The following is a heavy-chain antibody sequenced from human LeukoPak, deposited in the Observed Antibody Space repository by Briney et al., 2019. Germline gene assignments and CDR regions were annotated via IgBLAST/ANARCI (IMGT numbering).Heavy chain of an antibody. J-gene: IGHJ4*02. Sequence: SQTLSLTCAIPGDSVSSNTATWNWIRQSPSRGLEWLGRTYYRSKWYNDYAVSVKSRISINPDTSKNQFSLQLNSVTPEDTAVYYCARSLGSSSWSDFDYWGQGTQVTVSS. CDR2: TYYRSKWYN. D-gene: IGHD6-13*01. V-gene: IGHV6-1*01. CDR3: ARSLGSSSWSDFDY. CDR1: GDSVSSNTAT.